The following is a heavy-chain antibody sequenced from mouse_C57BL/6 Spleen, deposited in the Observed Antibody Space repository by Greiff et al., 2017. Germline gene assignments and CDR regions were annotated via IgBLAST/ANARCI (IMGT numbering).Heavy chain of an antibody. CDR2: IDPEDGKT. V-gene: IGHV14-2*01. Sequence: VQLQQSGAELVKPGASVKLSCTASGFNLKDYYMHWVKQRTEQGLEWIGRIDPEDGKTKYAPKFPGKAAITADTSSNTAYLQLSSLTSEDTAVYYCALARTVVAGDYWGQGTTLTVSS. D-gene: IGHD1-1*01. CDR1: GFNLKDYY. J-gene: IGHJ2*01. CDR3: ALARTVVAGDY.